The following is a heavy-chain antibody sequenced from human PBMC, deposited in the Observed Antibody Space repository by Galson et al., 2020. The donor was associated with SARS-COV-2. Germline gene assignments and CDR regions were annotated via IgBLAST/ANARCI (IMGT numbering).Heavy chain of an antibody. D-gene: IGHD6-19*01. J-gene: IGHJ4*02. CDR1: GFTISDHA. V-gene: IGHV3-33*01. CDR3: ARDGQSSRGWAFDY. CDR2: IFIDGSEK. Sequence: GESLKISCAASGFTISDHAMHWVRQDPGKGLEWVAQIFIDGSEKYYGDSVRGRFTISRDSSKNTVYLQMNNLRVDDTAVYYCARDGQSSRGWAFDYWGQGTLLTVSS.